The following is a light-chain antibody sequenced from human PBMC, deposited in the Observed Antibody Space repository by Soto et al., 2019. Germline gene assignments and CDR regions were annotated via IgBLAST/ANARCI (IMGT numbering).Light chain of an antibody. J-gene: IGKJ2*01. V-gene: IGKV2-24*01. CDR3: MQATQPYT. Sequence: DFVMTQTQLSSPVTLGQPASISCRSSQSLVHSDGNTYLSWLHQRPGQPPRLLIYMISNRFSGVPDRFRGSGAGTYFTLKISRVEAEDVGVYDCMQATQPYTFGQGTKLEIK. CDR2: MIS. CDR1: QSLVHSDGNTY.